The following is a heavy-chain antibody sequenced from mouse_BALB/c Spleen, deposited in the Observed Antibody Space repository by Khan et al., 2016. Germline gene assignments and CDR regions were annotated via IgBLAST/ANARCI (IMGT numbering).Heavy chain of an antibody. Sequence: EVKLLESGGGLVQPGGSLKLSCAASGFDFSRYWMSWVRQAPGKGLEWIGDINPDSSTINYTPSLKDKFIISRDNARNTLYLQMRKLRSEDTALYYCVRGPVGTHGSWFAYWGQGTLVTVSA. CDR1: GFDFSRYW. CDR3: VRGPVGTHGSWFAY. D-gene: IGHD4-1*01. CDR2: INPDSSTI. V-gene: IGHV4-1*02. J-gene: IGHJ3*01.